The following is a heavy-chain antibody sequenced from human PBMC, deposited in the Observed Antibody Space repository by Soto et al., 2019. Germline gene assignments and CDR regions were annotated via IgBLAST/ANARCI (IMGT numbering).Heavy chain of an antibody. Sequence: ASVQVCCKASGYTFTSYGVSWVRQAPGQGLEWMGWISAYNGNTNYAQKLQGRVTMTTDTSTSTAYMELRSLRSDDTAVYYCARAPDQWHVYGDYIPFDHRGQATRVTV. CDR3: ARAPDQWHVYGDYIPFDH. CDR1: GYTFTSYG. V-gene: IGHV1-18*01. J-gene: IGHJ5*02. D-gene: IGHD4-17*01. CDR2: ISAYNGNT.